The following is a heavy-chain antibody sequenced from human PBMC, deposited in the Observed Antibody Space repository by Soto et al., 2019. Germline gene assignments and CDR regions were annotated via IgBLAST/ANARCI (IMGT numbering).Heavy chain of an antibody. CDR2: IYSGGST. Sequence: GGSLRLSCAASGFTVSSNYMSWVRQAPGKGLEWVSVIYSGGSTYYADSVKGRFTISRDNSKNTLYLQMNSLRAEDTAVYYCARYLTLTTVTHDSGWVDYWGQGTLVTVSS. J-gene: IGHJ4*02. CDR1: GFTVSSNY. V-gene: IGHV3-53*01. D-gene: IGHD4-17*01. CDR3: ARYLTLTTVTHDSGWVDY.